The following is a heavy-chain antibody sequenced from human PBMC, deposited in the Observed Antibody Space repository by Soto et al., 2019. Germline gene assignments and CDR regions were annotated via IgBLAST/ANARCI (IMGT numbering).Heavy chain of an antibody. CDR1: GGSIRSYY. Sequence: QVQLQESGPGLVKPSETLSLTCTVSGGSIRSYYWSWIRQPPGKGLEWIGYIYYSGSTNYNPSLKSRVTISVDTSKNQFSLKLSSVTAADTAVYYCARGYGAYWGQGTLVTVSS. CDR2: IYYSGST. CDR3: ARGYGAY. V-gene: IGHV4-59*01. J-gene: IGHJ4*02. D-gene: IGHD4-17*01.